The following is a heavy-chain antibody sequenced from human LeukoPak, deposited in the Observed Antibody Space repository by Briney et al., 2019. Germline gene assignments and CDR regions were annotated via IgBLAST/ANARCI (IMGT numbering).Heavy chain of an antibody. V-gene: IGHV4-39*01. CDR3: ARTRPDLYYYDSSGDAFDI. Sequence: SETLSLTCTVSGGSISSSSYYWGWIRQPPGKGLEWIGSIYCSGSTYYNPSLKSRVTISVDTSKNQFSLKLSSVTAADTAVYYCARTRPDLYYYDSSGDAFDIWGQGTMVTVSS. J-gene: IGHJ3*02. D-gene: IGHD3-22*01. CDR1: GGSISSSSYY. CDR2: IYCSGST.